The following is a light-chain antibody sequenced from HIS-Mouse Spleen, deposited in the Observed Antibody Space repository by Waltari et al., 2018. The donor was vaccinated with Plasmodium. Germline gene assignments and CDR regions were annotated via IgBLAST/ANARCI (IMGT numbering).Light chain of an antibody. Sequence: QSALTQPRSVSGSPGQSVTIYCTGTSRDVGGYNSVSWYQQHPGKAPKLMIYDVSKRPSGVPDRFSGSKSGNTASLTISGLQAEDEADYYCCSYAGSYTWVIGGGTKLTVL. V-gene: IGLV2-11*01. CDR1: SRDVGGYNS. CDR3: CSYAGSYTWV. J-gene: IGLJ2*01. CDR2: DVS.